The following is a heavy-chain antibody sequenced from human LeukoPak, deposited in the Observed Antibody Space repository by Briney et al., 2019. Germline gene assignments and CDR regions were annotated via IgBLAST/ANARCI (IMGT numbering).Heavy chain of an antibody. CDR3: ARGWPRFDP. V-gene: IGHV4-59*01. CDR1: GGSISSYY. Sequence: SETLSLTCTVSGGSISSYYWRWIRQPPGKGLEWIGYIYYSGSTNYNPSLKSRVTISVDTSKNQFSLKLSSVTAADTAVYYCARGWPRFDPWGQGTLVTVSS. CDR2: IYYSGST. J-gene: IGHJ5*02.